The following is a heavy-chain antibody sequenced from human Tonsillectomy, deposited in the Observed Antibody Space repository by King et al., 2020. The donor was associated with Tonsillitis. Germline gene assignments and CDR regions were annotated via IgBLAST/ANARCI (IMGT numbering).Heavy chain of an antibody. CDR1: GDSISTGSYY. D-gene: IGHD1-1*01. J-gene: IGHJ4*02. Sequence: VQLQESGPGLVTPSQTLSLTCTVSGDSISTGSYYWSWIRQPDGKGLEWIGFVSTSGSTHYNSSLKSRVTMSIDMSNNQFSLKINSVTAADTAVYYCTRDAPGSGPNYDYWGRGTLVTVSS. CDR2: VSTSGST. V-gene: IGHV4-61*02. CDR3: TRDAPGSGPNYDY.